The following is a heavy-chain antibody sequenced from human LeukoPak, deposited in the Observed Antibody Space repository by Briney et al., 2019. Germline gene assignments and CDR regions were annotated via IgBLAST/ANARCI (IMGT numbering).Heavy chain of an antibody. Sequence: SLRLSCAASGFTFDDYAMHWVRQAPGKGLEWVSGISWNSGSIGYADSVKGRFTISRDNAKNSLYLQMNSLRAEDTALYYCAKTPYSSGSNYYFDYWGQGTLDTVSS. D-gene: IGHD6-19*01. CDR1: GFTFDDYA. CDR3: AKTPYSSGSNYYFDY. J-gene: IGHJ4*02. V-gene: IGHV3-9*01. CDR2: ISWNSGSI.